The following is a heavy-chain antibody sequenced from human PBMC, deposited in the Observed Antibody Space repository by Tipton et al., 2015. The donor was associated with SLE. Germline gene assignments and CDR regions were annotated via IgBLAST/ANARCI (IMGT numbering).Heavy chain of an antibody. J-gene: IGHJ6*02. CDR1: GGSFSGYY. V-gene: IGHV4-34*01. D-gene: IGHD3-10*01. CDR2: INQSGST. CDR3: ARARKNALDARYYYGSGSSPYYYYGLDV. Sequence: TLSLTCAVYGGSFSGYYWSWIRQPPGKGLEWIGEINQSGSTNYNPSLKSRVTISVDTSKNQFSLKLSSVTAADTAVYYCARARKNALDARYYYGSGSSPYYYYGLDVWGQGTTVTVSS.